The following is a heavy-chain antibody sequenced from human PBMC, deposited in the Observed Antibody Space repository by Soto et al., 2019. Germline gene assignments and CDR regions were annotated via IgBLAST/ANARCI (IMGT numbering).Heavy chain of an antibody. Sequence: PSETLSVTCTVSGASMNNYYWTWIRQPPGKGLEWLGEIYHSGSPNYNPSLKSRLTISVDTSKHQFSLKLNSVTAADTAIYYCARHVDTAMGTDYWGQGTLVTVSS. CDR1: GASMNNYY. J-gene: IGHJ4*02. V-gene: IGHV4-59*08. CDR2: IYHSGSP. D-gene: IGHD5-18*01. CDR3: ARHVDTAMGTDY.